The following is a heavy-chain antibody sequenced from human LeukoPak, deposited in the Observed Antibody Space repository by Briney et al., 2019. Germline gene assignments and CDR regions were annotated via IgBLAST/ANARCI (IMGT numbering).Heavy chain of an antibody. CDR2: IKPNSGGT. J-gene: IGHJ5*02. CDR1: GYTFTGYY. Sequence: ASVKVSCKASGYTFTGYYMHWVRQAPGQGLEWMGWIKPNSGGTNYAQKFQGRVTMTRDTSISTAYMELSRLRSDDTAVYYCARWYSSSSGNWFDPWGQGSLVTVSS. V-gene: IGHV1-2*02. CDR3: ARWYSSSSGNWFDP. D-gene: IGHD6-6*01.